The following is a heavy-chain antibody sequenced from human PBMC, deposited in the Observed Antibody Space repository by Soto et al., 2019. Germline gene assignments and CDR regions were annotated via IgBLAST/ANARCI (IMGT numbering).Heavy chain of an antibody. CDR2: IIPIFGTI. CDR1: GGTFSTYG. J-gene: IGHJ3*01. V-gene: IGHV1-69*01. D-gene: IGHD1-26*01. CDR3: ASRERVDAFDV. Sequence: QVQLVQSGAEVKKPGSSVKVSCKASGGTFSTYGITWVRQASGQGLEWMGGIIPIFGTIKLAQKFQGRLTITPDESTSTVYMELSSLTSEDTAVYYCASRERVDAFDVWGQGTMVTVSS.